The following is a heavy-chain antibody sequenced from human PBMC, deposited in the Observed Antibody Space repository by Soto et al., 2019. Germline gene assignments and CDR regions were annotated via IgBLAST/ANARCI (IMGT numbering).Heavy chain of an antibody. CDR3: AKDQGGYMVSGMDV. CDR1: GYTFTDYY. Sequence: ASVKVSCKASGYTFTDYYIYWLRQAPGHGLEWMGWVNPNSGATNYAHNFQGRVTMTRDTSIRAAYMELSRLSSDDTAVYYCAKDQGGYMVSGMDVWGQGTTVTVSS. V-gene: IGHV1-2*02. CDR2: VNPNSGAT. D-gene: IGHD2-2*02. J-gene: IGHJ6*02.